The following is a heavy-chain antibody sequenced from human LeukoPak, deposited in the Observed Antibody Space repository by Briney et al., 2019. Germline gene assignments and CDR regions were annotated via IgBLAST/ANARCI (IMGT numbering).Heavy chain of an antibody. D-gene: IGHD3-10*01. CDR3: ARGSSYGSGSH. CDR2: ITSSSTI. CDR1: GFTFSNYN. Sequence: PGGSLRLSCAASGFTFSNYNMNWVRQAPGKGLEWVSHITSSSTIYYADSVKGRFTISRDNAKNSLYLQMNSLRAEDTAVYYCARGSSYGSGSHWGQGTLVTVSS. J-gene: IGHJ4*02. V-gene: IGHV3-69-1*01.